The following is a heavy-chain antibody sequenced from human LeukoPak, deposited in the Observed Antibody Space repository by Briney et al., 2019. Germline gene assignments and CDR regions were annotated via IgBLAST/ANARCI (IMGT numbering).Heavy chain of an antibody. CDR3: TTDLAVQLWLQLEPNDAFDI. J-gene: IGHJ3*02. Sequence: GGSLRLSCAASGFTFSNAWMSWVRQAPGKGLEWVGRIKSKTDGGTTDYAAPVKGRFTISRDDSKNTLYLQMNSLKTEDTAVYYCTTDLAVQLWLQLEPNDAFDIWGQGTMVTVSS. V-gene: IGHV3-15*01. CDR2: IKSKTDGGTT. CDR1: GFTFSNAW. D-gene: IGHD5-18*01.